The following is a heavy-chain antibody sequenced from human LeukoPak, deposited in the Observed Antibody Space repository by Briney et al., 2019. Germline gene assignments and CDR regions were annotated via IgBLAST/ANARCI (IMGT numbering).Heavy chain of an antibody. CDR3: AKGQELDDGVLDS. Sequence: GGSLRLSCAASGFTVSSNYMSWVRQAPGKGLEWVSIIYSGGTTYYADSVKGRFTISRDNSKNTLYLQMNRLRVEDTAIYYCAKGQELDDGVLDSWGQGTLVTVSS. D-gene: IGHD1-1*01. CDR1: GFTVSSNY. CDR2: IYSGGTT. J-gene: IGHJ4*02. V-gene: IGHV3-53*01.